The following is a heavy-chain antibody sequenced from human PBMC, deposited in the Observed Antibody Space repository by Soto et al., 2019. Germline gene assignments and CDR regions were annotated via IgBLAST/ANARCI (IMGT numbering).Heavy chain of an antibody. Sequence: QVQLQESGPGLVKPSQTLSLTCTVSGGSISSGGYYWSWIRQHPGKGLEWIGYIYYSGSTYYNPSFKSRVTISVDTSKNQCSLKLSSVTAADTAVYYCAREIVVADWYFDLWGRGTLVTVSS. CDR3: AREIVVADWYFDL. CDR1: GGSISSGGYY. CDR2: IYYSGST. J-gene: IGHJ2*01. V-gene: IGHV4-31*03. D-gene: IGHD2-2*01.